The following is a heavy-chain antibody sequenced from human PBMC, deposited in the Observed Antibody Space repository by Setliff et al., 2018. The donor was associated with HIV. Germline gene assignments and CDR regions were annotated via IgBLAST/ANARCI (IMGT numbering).Heavy chain of an antibody. Sequence: TSETLSLTCSVSGDSISSGSYFWGWIRQNPGKGLEGIGNIYYTGFAYYNPSLKSRVTISLDTSKTHFFLNLTSVTDADTAVYFCTREGRGDPAMATTRIDYWGQGKLVTVSS. CDR3: TREGRGDPAMATTRIDY. D-gene: IGHD1-1*01. CDR1: GDSISSGSYF. J-gene: IGHJ4*02. CDR2: IYYTGFA. V-gene: IGHV4-39*02.